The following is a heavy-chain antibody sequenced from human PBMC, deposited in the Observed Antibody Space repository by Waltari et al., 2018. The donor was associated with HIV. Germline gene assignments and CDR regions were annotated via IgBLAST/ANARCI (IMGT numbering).Heavy chain of an antibody. Sequence: EVQLVESGGGLVQPGRSLTLLCAACGFRFGDYSKSWVRQAPGKGLEWVGFIRSKTYGGTTEYAASVKGRFTISRDDSKSIAYLQMNSLKTEDTAVYYCTKAVAGFYYFDYWGQGTQVTVSS. CDR1: GFRFGDYS. CDR2: IRSKTYGGTT. J-gene: IGHJ4*02. D-gene: IGHD6-19*01. CDR3: TKAVAGFYYFDY. V-gene: IGHV3-49*04.